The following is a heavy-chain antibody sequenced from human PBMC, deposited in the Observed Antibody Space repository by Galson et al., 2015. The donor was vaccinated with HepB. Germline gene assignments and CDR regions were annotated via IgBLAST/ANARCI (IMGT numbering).Heavy chain of an antibody. J-gene: IGHJ4*02. V-gene: IGHV3-21*01. Sequence: SLRLSCAASGFRLSSYSMNWVRQAPGKGLEWVSSIHSSGCYKYYAGSVKGRFTISRDNARNSLYLQMSSLRVEDTAVYYCARENGRQLPLDYWGQGTLVTVSS. CDR3: ARENGRQLPLDY. CDR1: GFRLSSYS. D-gene: IGHD2-2*01. CDR2: IHSSGCYK.